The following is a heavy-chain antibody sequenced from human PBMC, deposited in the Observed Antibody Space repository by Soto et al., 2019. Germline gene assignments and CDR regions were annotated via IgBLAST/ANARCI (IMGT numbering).Heavy chain of an antibody. D-gene: IGHD3-3*01. CDR1: GFMFSSYA. CDR3: ARGSLGYDFWSGYYTWWPVSSSGGMDV. CDR2: ISYDGSNK. Sequence: GGSLRLSCAASGFMFSSYAMHWVRQAPGKGLEWVAVISYDGSNKYYADSVKGRFTISRDNSKNTLYLQMNSLRAEDTAVYYCARGSLGYDFWSGYYTWWPVSSSGGMDVWGQGTTVTVSS. J-gene: IGHJ6*02. V-gene: IGHV3-30-3*01.